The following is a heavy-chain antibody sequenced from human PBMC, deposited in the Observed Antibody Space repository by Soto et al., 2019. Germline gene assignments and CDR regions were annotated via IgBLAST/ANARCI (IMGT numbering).Heavy chain of an antibody. CDR2: IDPSDSYT. CDR3: ATHNWNYVRGWFDP. J-gene: IGHJ5*02. D-gene: IGHD1-7*01. V-gene: IGHV5-10-1*01. CDR1: GCSFTSYW. Sequence: GESLKISGKGSGCSFTSYWISWVRQMPGKGLEWMGRIDPSDSYTNYSPSFQGHVTISADKSISTAYLQWSSLKASDTAMYYCATHNWNYVRGWFDPWGQGTLVTVSS.